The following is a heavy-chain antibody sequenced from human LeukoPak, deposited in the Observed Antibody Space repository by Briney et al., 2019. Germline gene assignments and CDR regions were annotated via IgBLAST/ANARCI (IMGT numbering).Heavy chain of an antibody. Sequence: GRSLRLSCAASGFAFSIYAMDWVRQAPGKGLEWVAVISYDGSTKYYADSVKGRFTISRDNSKNTVYLQMNSLRAEDTAVYYCARDVVGDRGCFEWWGQGTLVTVSS. CDR3: ARDVVGDRGCFEW. J-gene: IGHJ4*02. D-gene: IGHD3-9*01. CDR1: GFAFSIYA. CDR2: ISYDGSTK. V-gene: IGHV3-30-3*01.